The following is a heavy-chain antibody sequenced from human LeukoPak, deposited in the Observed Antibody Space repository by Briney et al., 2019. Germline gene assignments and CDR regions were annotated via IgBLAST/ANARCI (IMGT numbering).Heavy chain of an antibody. V-gene: IGHV3-30*02. CDR3: AKSIAAPGLYEYFHH. D-gene: IGHD6-13*01. CDR1: GFTFSSYG. J-gene: IGHJ1*01. CDR2: IRYDGSNK. Sequence: GGSLRLSCAASGFTFSSYGMHWVRQAPGKGLEWVAFIRYDGSNKYYADSVKGRFTISRDNSKNTLYLQMNSLRAEDTAVYYCAKSIAAPGLYEYFHHWGQGTLVTVSS.